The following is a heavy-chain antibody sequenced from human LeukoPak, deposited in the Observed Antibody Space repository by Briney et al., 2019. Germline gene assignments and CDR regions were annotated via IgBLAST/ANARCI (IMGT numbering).Heavy chain of an antibody. CDR2: MNPNVGGA. CDR3: ARGVFGESLES. CDR1: GHTFTGYY. V-gene: IGHV1-2*02. J-gene: IGHJ4*02. Sequence: GASVKVSCKASGHTFTGYYVYWLRQAPGQGLEWMGWMNPNVGGANFPQKFQGRVTVTSDPAISAAYTELRRLRSDDTAVYYCARGVFGESLESWGQGTLVTVSS. D-gene: IGHD3-10*02.